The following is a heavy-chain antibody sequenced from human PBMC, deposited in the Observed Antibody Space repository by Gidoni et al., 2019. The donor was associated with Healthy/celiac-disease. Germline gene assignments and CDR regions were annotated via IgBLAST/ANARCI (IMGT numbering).Heavy chain of an antibody. CDR2: ISWNSGSI. V-gene: IGHV3-9*01. CDR3: AKDLGGCGFGELCYYYGMDV. CDR1: GFTFDDYA. D-gene: IGHD3-10*01. J-gene: IGHJ6*02. Sequence: EVQLVESGGGLVQTVRSLRLSCAASGFTFDDYAMPWVRQAPGKGLEWVLGISWNSGSIGYADSVKGRFTISRDNAKNSLYLQMNSLRAEDTALYYCAKDLGGCGFGELCYYYGMDVWGQGTTVTVSS.